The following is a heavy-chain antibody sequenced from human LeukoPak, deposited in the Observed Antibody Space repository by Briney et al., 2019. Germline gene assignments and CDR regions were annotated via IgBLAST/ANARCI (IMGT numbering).Heavy chain of an antibody. CDR2: IKQDGSEK. V-gene: IGHV3-7*01. D-gene: IGHD5-12*01. J-gene: IGHJ4*02. CDR3: ARDEAYDLIDY. CDR1: GFTFSSYW. Sequence: GGSLRLSCAAPGFTFSSYWMSWVRQAPGKGLEWVANIKQDGSEKYYVDSVKGRFTISRDNAKNSLYLQMNSLRAEDTAVYYCARDEAYDLIDYWGQGTLVTVSS.